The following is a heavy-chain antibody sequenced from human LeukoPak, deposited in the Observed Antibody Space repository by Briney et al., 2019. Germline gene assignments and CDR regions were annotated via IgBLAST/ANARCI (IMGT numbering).Heavy chain of an antibody. CDR1: EFTFSIYN. Sequence: GGSLRLSCAASEFTFSIYNMNWVRQAPGKGLEWVSYISSGSSTIYYADSVKGRFTISRDNSKNTLYLQMNSLRAEDTAVYYCARAMVRGVIRRTYYFDYWGQGTLVTVSS. D-gene: IGHD3-10*01. CDR2: ISSGSSTI. V-gene: IGHV3-48*01. CDR3: ARAMVRGVIRRTYYFDY. J-gene: IGHJ4*02.